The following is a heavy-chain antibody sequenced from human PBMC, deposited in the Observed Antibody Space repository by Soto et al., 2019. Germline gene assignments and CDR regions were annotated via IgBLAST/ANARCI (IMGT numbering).Heavy chain of an antibody. V-gene: IGHV1-69*13. J-gene: IGHJ4*02. CDR3: ARDKGPYYYDSSGYYYVLDY. CDR1: GGTFSSYA. Sequence: SVKVSCKASGGTFSSYAISWVRQAPGQGLEWMGGIISIFGTANYAQKFQGRVTITADESTSTAYMELSSLRSEDTAVYYCARDKGPYYYDSSGYYYVLDYWGQGTLVTVSS. CDR2: IISIFGTA. D-gene: IGHD3-22*01.